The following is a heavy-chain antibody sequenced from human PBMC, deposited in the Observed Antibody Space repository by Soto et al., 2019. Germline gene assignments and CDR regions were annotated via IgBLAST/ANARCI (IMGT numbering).Heavy chain of an antibody. Sequence: QVQLVQSGAEVKKPGASVKVSCKASGYTFTSYGISWVRQAPGQGLEWMGWISAYNGNTNYAQKLQGRVTMTTDTSTSTADMELRSLRSDDTAVYYCARMVDYYDSRGYLGYWGQGTLVTVSS. CDR2: ISAYNGNT. J-gene: IGHJ4*02. CDR1: GYTFTSYG. CDR3: ARMVDYYDSRGYLGY. V-gene: IGHV1-18*04. D-gene: IGHD3-22*01.